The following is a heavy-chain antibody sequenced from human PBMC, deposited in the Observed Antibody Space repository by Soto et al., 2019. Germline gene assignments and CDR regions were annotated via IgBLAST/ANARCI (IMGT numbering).Heavy chain of an antibody. Sequence: SETLSLTCAVYGGSFSGYYWSWIRQPPGKGLEWIGEINHGGSTNYNPSLKSRVTISVDTSKNQFSLKLSSVTAADTAVYFCARDFAYFDSWGQGTLVT. CDR1: GGSFSGYY. D-gene: IGHD3-3*01. CDR3: ARDFAYFDS. J-gene: IGHJ4*02. CDR2: INHGGST. V-gene: IGHV4-34*01.